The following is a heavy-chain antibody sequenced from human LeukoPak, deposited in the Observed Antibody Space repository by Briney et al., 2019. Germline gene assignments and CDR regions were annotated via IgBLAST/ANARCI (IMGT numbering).Heavy chain of an antibody. J-gene: IGHJ6*02. CDR1: GFTFKSYD. V-gene: IGHV3-13*01. CDR2: IGTAGDT. CDR3: ARRDGGYCSGGSCFATYYYYGMDV. D-gene: IGHD2-15*01. Sequence: GGSRRLSFAASGFTFKSYDMHWVRQAAGEGLEWVSAIGTAGDTYYPGSVKGRFTISRENAKNSLYLQMNSLRAGDTAVYYCARRDGGYCSGGSCFATYYYYGMDVWGQGTTVTVSS.